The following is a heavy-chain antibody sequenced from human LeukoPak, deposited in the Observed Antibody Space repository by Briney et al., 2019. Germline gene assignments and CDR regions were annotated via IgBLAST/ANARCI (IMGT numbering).Heavy chain of an antibody. CDR2: ISSSGSTI. V-gene: IGHV3-48*03. J-gene: IGHJ4*02. CDR1: GFTFSSYE. Sequence: PGGSLRLSCAASGFTFSSYEMNWVRQAPGKGLEWVSYISSSGSTIYYADSVKGRFTISRDNAKNSLYLQMNSLRAEDTAVYYCARVGSSSWYPLDYWGQGTLVTVSS. D-gene: IGHD6-13*01. CDR3: ARVGSSSWYPLDY.